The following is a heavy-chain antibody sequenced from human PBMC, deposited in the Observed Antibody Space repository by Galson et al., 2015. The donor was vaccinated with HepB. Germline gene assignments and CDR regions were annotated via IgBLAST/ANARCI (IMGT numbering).Heavy chain of an antibody. Sequence: SVKVSCKASGYTFTSYAMHWVRQAPGQRLEWMGWINAGNGNTKYSQKFQGRVTITRDTSASTAYMELSSLRSEDTAVYYCAREGTMVRGVIGPSDYWGQGTLVTVSS. V-gene: IGHV1-3*01. D-gene: IGHD3-10*01. CDR2: INAGNGNT. J-gene: IGHJ4*02. CDR1: GYTFTSYA. CDR3: AREGTMVRGVIGPSDY.